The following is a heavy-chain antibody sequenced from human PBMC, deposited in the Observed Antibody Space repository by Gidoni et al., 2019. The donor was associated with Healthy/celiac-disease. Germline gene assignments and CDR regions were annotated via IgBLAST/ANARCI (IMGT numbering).Heavy chain of an antibody. CDR1: GGSLSSSSYY. J-gene: IGHJ3*02. Sequence: LHLQESGPRLVKPPETLSLTCTVSGGSLSSSSYYWGWIRQPPGNGLEWIGSIYYSGSTYYNPSLKSGVTISVDTSKNQFSLKLSSVTAEDTAVYYCARNNRYSSAFDIWGQGTMVTVSS. D-gene: IGHD2-21*01. V-gene: IGHV4-39*01. CDR3: ARNNRYSSAFDI. CDR2: IYYSGST.